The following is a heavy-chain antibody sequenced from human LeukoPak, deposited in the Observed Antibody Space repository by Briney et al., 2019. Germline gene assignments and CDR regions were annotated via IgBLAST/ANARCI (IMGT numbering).Heavy chain of an antibody. CDR1: GFTFSSYA. V-gene: IGHV3-23*01. CDR2: ISGSGGST. Sequence: GGSLRLSCAASGFTFSSYAMSWVRQAPGKGLEWVSAISGSGGSTYYADSVKGRFTISRDNSKNTLYLQMNNLRAEDTAVYYCAKERESSGWYEGGFDYWGQGTLVTVSS. D-gene: IGHD6-19*01. J-gene: IGHJ4*02. CDR3: AKERESSGWYEGGFDY.